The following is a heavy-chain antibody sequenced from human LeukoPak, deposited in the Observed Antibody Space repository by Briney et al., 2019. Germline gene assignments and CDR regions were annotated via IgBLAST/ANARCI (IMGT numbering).Heavy chain of an antibody. CDR1: GGSISSGGYY. CDR2: IYYSGST. Sequence: SQTLSLTCTVSGGSISSGGYYWSWIRQHTGKGLEWIGYIYYSGSTYYNPSLKSRVTISVDTSKNQFSLKLSSVTAADTAVYYCARESPATCFDYWGQGTLVTVSS. CDR3: ARESPATCFDY. J-gene: IGHJ4*02. D-gene: IGHD2-2*01. V-gene: IGHV4-31*03.